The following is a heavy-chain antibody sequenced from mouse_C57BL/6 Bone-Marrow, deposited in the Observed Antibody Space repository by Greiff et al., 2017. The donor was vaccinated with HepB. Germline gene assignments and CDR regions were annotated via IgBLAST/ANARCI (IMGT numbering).Heavy chain of an antibody. CDR1: GYTFTNYW. Sequence: QVHVKQSGAELVRPGTSVKMSCKASGYTFTNYWIGWAKQRPGHGLEWIGDIYPGGGYTNYNEKFKGKATLTADKSSSTAYMQFSSLTSEDSAIYYCARLGPGYFDVWGTGTTVTVSS. J-gene: IGHJ1*03. D-gene: IGHD4-1*01. CDR3: ARLGPGYFDV. CDR2: IYPGGGYT. V-gene: IGHV1-63*01.